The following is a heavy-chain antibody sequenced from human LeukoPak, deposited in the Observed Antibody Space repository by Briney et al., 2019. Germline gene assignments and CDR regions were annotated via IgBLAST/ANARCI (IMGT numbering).Heavy chain of an antibody. CDR2: ISGSGGST. Sequence: GGSLRLSCVVSGFTFSSYAMSWVRQAPGKGLEWVSAISGSGGSTYYADSVKGRFTISRDNSKNTLYLQMNSLRAEDTAVYYCAKDGMTTVNDWFDPWGQGTLSPSPQ. V-gene: IGHV3-23*01. D-gene: IGHD4-17*01. J-gene: IGHJ5*02. CDR1: GFTFSSYA. CDR3: AKDGMTTVNDWFDP.